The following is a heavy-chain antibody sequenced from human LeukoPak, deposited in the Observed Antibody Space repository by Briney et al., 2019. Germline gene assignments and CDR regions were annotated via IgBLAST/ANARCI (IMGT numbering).Heavy chain of an antibody. D-gene: IGHD6-13*01. V-gene: IGHV4-59*02. Sequence: PSETLSLTCTVSGGSVSSYFWSWIRQPPGKGLEWIGYNYYSGSASYNPSLKSRVTISLDTSKNQFSLKLNCVTAADTAVYYCAREMGYSTSSLRMDVWGQGTTVTVSS. CDR1: GGSVSSYF. CDR3: AREMGYSTSSLRMDV. J-gene: IGHJ6*02. CDR2: NYYSGSA.